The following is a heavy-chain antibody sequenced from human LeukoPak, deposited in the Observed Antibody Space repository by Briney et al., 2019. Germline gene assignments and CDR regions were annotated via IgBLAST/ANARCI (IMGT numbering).Heavy chain of an antibody. D-gene: IGHD6-13*01. CDR3: AREGDSSSWYGWFDP. J-gene: IGHJ5*02. V-gene: IGHV4-59*01. CDR2: IYYSGST. Sequence: SETLSLTCTVSGGSISSYYWSWIRQPPGKGLERIGYIYYSGSTNYNPSLKSRVTISVDTSKNQFSLRLSSVTAAGTAVYYCAREGDSSSWYGWFDPWGQGTLVTVSS. CDR1: GGSISSYY.